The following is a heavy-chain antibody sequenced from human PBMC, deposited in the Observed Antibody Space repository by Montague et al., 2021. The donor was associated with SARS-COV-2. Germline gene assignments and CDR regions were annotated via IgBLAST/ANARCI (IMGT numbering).Heavy chain of an antibody. CDR1: SGSISSYY. CDR3: ARVPFVGRPFMNYYYSMDV. J-gene: IGHJ6*02. V-gene: IGHV4-59*01. Sequence: SETLSLTCTVSSGSISSYYWSWIRQPPGKGLEWIGYIYYSGNTNYNPSLKSRVTISVDTSKNQFSLKLSSVTAADTAVYYCARVPFVGRPFMNYYYSMDVWGQGTTVTVSS. D-gene: IGHD3-16*01. CDR2: IYYSGNT.